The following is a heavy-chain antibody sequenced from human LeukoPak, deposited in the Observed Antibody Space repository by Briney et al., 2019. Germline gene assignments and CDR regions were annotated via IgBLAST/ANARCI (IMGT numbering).Heavy chain of an antibody. CDR2: IKQDGSEK. CDR1: GFTSSSYW. Sequence: GGSLRLSCAVSGFTSSSYWMSWVRQAPGKGLEWVANIKQDGSEKYYVDSVKGRFTISRDNAKNSLYLQMNSLRAEDTAVYYCARSESNKYSSGWYSVYWGQGTLVTVSS. CDR3: ARSESNKYSSGWYSVY. D-gene: IGHD6-19*01. V-gene: IGHV3-7*01. J-gene: IGHJ4*02.